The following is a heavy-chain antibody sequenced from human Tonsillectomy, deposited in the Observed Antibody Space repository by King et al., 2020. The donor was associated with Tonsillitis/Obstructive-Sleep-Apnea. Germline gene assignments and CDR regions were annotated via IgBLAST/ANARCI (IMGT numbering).Heavy chain of an antibody. Sequence: VQLVESGGGVVQPGRSLRLSCAASGFTFSSYGMHWVRQAPGKGLEWVAVISYDGNNIYNADSVKGRFTISRDNSKNTLYLQMNSLRTEDTAVYYCARAPYDFWSGFPTPVSYGMDVWGQGTTVTVSS. V-gene: IGHV3-30*03. CDR2: ISYDGNNI. CDR1: GFTFSSYG. CDR3: ARAPYDFWSGFPTPVSYGMDV. D-gene: IGHD3-3*01. J-gene: IGHJ6*02.